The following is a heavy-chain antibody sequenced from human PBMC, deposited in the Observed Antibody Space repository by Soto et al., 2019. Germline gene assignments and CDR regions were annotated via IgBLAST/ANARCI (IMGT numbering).Heavy chain of an antibody. Sequence: GGSLRLXCAASGFTFSSYGMHWVRQAPGKGLEWVAVIWYDGSNKYYADSVKGRFTISRDNSKNTLYLQMNSLRAEDTAVYYCARGEYSSSYFQHWGQGTLVTVSS. CDR1: GFTFSSYG. D-gene: IGHD6-6*01. CDR2: IWYDGSNK. V-gene: IGHV3-33*08. CDR3: ARGEYSSSYFQH. J-gene: IGHJ1*01.